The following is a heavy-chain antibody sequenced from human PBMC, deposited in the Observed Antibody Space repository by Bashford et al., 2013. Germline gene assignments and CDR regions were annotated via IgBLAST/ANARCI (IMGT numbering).Heavy chain of an antibody. CDR3: ASRVFSLVVLFSGVFDY. D-gene: IGHD3-22*01. CDR2: VYSSGYT. Sequence: SETLSLTCTVSGGSISSGGDYGSWIRQLPGKGLEWIGFVYSSGYTHYNPSLRSRVSISLDTSKSHFSLRLSSVTAADTAVYFCASRVFSLVVLFSGVFDYWGQGXLVTVSS. CDR1: GGSISSGGDY. J-gene: IGHJ4*02. V-gene: IGHV4-31*03.